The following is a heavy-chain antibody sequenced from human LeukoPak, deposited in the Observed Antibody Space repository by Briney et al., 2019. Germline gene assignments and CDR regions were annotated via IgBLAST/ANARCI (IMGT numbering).Heavy chain of an antibody. V-gene: IGHV4-61*02. CDR3: ARDAVAGTEKWFDP. D-gene: IGHD6-19*01. CDR1: GGSLSSGSYY. J-gene: IGHJ5*02. Sequence: SQTLSLTCTVSGGSLSSGSYYRSWIRQSAGKGLEWSGRIYTSGSTNYNPSLRSRVTISVDTSKNQFSLKLRSVTAADTAVYYCARDAVAGTEKWFDPWGQGTLVTVSA. CDR2: IYTSGST.